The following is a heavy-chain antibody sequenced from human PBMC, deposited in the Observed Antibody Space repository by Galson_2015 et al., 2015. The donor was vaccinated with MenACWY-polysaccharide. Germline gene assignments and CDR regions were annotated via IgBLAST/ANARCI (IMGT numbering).Heavy chain of an antibody. J-gene: IGHJ4*02. CDR2: IYIYYGGGT. CDR3: ARPWAQFSFFAS. Sequence: TLSLTCTVSGGSISSSSYYWGWIRQPPGKGLEWIGTIYIYYGGGTYYNPSLKSRATISVDTSKNQFSLKLSSVTAADTAVYYCARPWAQFSFFASWGPGTLVTVSS. CDR1: GGSISSSSYY. D-gene: IGHD1-26*01. V-gene: IGHV4-39*01.